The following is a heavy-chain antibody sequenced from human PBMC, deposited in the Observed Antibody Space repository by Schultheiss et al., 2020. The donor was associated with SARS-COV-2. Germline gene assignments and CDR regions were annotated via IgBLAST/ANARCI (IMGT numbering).Heavy chain of an antibody. D-gene: IGHD6-19*01. V-gene: IGHV3-48*04. CDR1: GFTFSSYS. Sequence: GESLKISCAASGFTFSSYSMNWVRQAPGKGLEWVSYISGSGGTIYYADSVKGRFTISRDNAKNSLYLQMNSLRAEDTAVYYCAPSSSSGWYYFDYWGQGTLVTVSS. CDR2: ISGSGGTI. J-gene: IGHJ4*02. CDR3: APSSSSGWYYFDY.